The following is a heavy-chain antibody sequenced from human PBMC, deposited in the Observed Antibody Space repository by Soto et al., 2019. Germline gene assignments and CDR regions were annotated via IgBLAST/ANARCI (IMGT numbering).Heavy chain of an antibody. J-gene: IGHJ4*02. CDR1: GFTFSSYS. Sequence: EVQLVESGGGLVKPGGSLRLSCAASGFTFSSYSMNWVRQAPGKGLEWVSSISSSSSYIYYADSVKGRFTISRDNAKNSLYLQVNSLRAEDTAVYYCAREGIAAALDYWGQGTLVNGSS. D-gene: IGHD6-13*01. V-gene: IGHV3-21*01. CDR2: ISSSSSYI. CDR3: AREGIAAALDY.